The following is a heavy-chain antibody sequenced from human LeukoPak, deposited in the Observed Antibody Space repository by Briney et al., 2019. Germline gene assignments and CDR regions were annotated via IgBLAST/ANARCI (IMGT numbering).Heavy chain of an antibody. CDR3: ARHYRGVYYHDF. Sequence: NPSETLSLTCTVSGGSISSSSYYWGWICQPPGKGLEWIGSIYYSGSTYYNPSLKSRVTISVDTSKNQFSLKLSSVTAADTAMYYCARHYRGVYYHDFWGQGTLVLVSS. CDR1: GGSISSSSYY. J-gene: IGHJ4*02. V-gene: IGHV4-39*07. D-gene: IGHD3-10*01. CDR2: IYYSGST.